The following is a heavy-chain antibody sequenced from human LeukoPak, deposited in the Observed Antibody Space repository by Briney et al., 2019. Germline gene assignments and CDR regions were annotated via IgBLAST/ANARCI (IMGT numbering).Heavy chain of an antibody. CDR2: IYPGDSDT. V-gene: IGHV5-51*01. J-gene: IGHJ5*02. Sequence: GESLRISCRVSGYSFTSYWIGWVRQMPGKGLEWMGIIYPGDSDTRYSPSFQGQVTISADKSISTAYLQWSSLKASDTAMYYCARLGARYSGYDIIGWFDPWGQGTLVTVSS. CDR1: GYSFTSYW. D-gene: IGHD5-12*01. CDR3: ARLGARYSGYDIIGWFDP.